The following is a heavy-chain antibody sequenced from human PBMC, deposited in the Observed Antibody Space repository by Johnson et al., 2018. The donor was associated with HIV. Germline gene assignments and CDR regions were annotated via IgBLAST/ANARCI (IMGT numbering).Heavy chain of an antibody. J-gene: IGHJ3*02. V-gene: IGHV3-30*04. Sequence: QVQLVESGGGVVQPGRSMRLSCAASGFTFSSYAMHWVRQAPGKGLEWVAVISYDGSNKYYAASVKGRFTISRDNSKNTLYLQMNSLRAEDTAVYYCAREKIRAFDIWGQGTMVTVSS. CDR1: GFTFSSYA. CDR3: AREKIRAFDI. CDR2: ISYDGSNK.